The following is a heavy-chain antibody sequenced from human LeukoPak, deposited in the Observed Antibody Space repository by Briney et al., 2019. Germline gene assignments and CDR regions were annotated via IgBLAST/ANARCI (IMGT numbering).Heavy chain of an antibody. CDR2: ISGSGGST. CDR3: AKNSRYLDWLLYKKYYFDY. D-gene: IGHD3-9*01. V-gene: IGHV3-23*01. Sequence: GGSLRLSCAASGFTFSSYAMSWVRQAPGKGLEWVSAISGSGGSTYYADSVKGRFTISRDNSKNTLYLQMNSLRAEDTAVYYCAKNSRYLDWLLYKKYYFDYWGQGTLVTVSS. J-gene: IGHJ4*02. CDR1: GFTFSSYA.